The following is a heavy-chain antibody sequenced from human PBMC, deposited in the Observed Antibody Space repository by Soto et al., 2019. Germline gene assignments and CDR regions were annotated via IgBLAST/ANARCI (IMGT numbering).Heavy chain of an antibody. CDR1: GFSLSTSGVG. CDR3: ARKYSSPAYYYYMDV. Sequence: QITLKESGPTLVKPTQTLTLTCTFSGFSLSTSGVGVGWIRQPPGKALEWLALIYWDDDKRYSPSLKSRLTITKDTSKIQVVLTMTNMDPVDTATYYCARKYSSPAYYYYMDVWGKGTTVTVSS. D-gene: IGHD6-6*01. V-gene: IGHV2-5*02. J-gene: IGHJ6*03. CDR2: IYWDDDK.